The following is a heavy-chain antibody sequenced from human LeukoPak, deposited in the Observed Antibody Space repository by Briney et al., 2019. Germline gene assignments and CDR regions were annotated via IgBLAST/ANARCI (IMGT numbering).Heavy chain of an antibody. CDR3: ARESMYDYGDGNYFFYYLDV. D-gene: IGHD4-17*01. CDR2: IYYDGST. J-gene: IGHJ6*03. V-gene: IGHV4-38-2*02. CDR1: GYSISSGYY. Sequence: SETLSLTCIVSGYSISSGYYWGWIRQPPGKGLEWIGSIYYDGSTYYSPSLKSRVTVLRDTSNNQFSLKLTSMTAADTAVCYCARESMYDYGDGNYFFYYLDVWGQGTTVTVSS.